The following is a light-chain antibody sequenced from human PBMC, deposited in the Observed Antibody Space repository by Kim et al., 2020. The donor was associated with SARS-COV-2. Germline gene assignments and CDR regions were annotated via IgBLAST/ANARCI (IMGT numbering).Light chain of an antibody. J-gene: IGKJ4*01. CDR3: QQYLHYPPL. CDR1: QDIDRY. V-gene: IGKV1-16*01. Sequence: DIQMTQSPSSLSASVGDRVTITCRASQDIDRYVAWVQQKPGEAPKSLIYGARRLQSGVPSRFSGSASGTDFTLTISSLQPEDFATYYCQQYLHYPPLFGGGTKVDIK. CDR2: GAR.